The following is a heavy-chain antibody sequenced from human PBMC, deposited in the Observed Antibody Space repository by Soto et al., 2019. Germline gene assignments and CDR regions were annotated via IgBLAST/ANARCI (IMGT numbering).Heavy chain of an antibody. V-gene: IGHV4-30-4*01. J-gene: IGHJ4*02. CDR1: GGSISSGDYY. Sequence: SETLSLTCTVSGGSISSGDYYWSWIRQPPGKGLEWIGYIYYSGSTYYNPSLKSRVTISVDTSKNQFSLKLSSVTAADTAVYYCARAQAPMGSGSYYKFDYWGQGTLVTV. D-gene: IGHD3-10*01. CDR3: ARAQAPMGSGSYYKFDY. CDR2: IYYSGST.